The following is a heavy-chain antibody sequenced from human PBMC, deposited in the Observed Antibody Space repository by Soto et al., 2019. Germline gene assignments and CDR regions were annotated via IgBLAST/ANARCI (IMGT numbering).Heavy chain of an antibody. Sequence: PGGSLRLSCAASGFTFSSYGMHWVRQAPGKGLEWVAVIWYDGSNKYYADSVKGRFTISRDNSKNTLYLQMNSLRAEDTAVYYCARKEDIVAKISDYYYGMDVWGQGTTVTVSS. CDR1: GFTFSSYG. V-gene: IGHV3-33*01. D-gene: IGHD5-12*01. J-gene: IGHJ6*02. CDR3: ARKEDIVAKISDYYYGMDV. CDR2: IWYDGSNK.